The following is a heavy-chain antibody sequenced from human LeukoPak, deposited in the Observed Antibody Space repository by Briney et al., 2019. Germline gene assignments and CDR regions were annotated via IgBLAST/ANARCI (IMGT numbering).Heavy chain of an antibody. Sequence: GGSLRLSCSASGFTFSSHAMHWVRQAPGKGLEYVSVISGNGDSTYYVDSVRGRFTISRDNSKNTLYLQMSSLRAEDTAVYYCVKDRYCSSTTCCANFDSWGQGTLVTVSS. CDR2: ISGNGDST. CDR1: GFTFSSHA. J-gene: IGHJ4*02. V-gene: IGHV3-64D*06. D-gene: IGHD2-2*01. CDR3: VKDRYCSSTTCCANFDS.